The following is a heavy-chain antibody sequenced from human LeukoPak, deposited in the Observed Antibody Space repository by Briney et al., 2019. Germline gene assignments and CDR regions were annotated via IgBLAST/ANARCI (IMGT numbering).Heavy chain of an antibody. CDR3: ARGGSYYGSGKDWFDP. CDR2: IIPILGIA. Sequence: SVTVSFKSSGGTFSIYAISWVRQAPGQGREWMGRIIPILGIANYAQKFQGRVTITADKSTSTAYMELSSLRSEDTAVYYCARGGSYYGSGKDWFDPWGQGTLVTVSS. V-gene: IGHV1-69*04. CDR1: GGTFSIYA. D-gene: IGHD3-10*01. J-gene: IGHJ5*02.